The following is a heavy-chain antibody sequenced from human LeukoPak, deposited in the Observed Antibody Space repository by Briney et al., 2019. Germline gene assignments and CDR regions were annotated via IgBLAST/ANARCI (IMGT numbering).Heavy chain of an antibody. D-gene: IGHD3-10*01. CDR2: ISGSVVET. CDR1: GFPFSSYA. J-gene: IGHJ4*02. Sequence: PGGSLRLSCAASGFPFSSYAMSWVRQAPGKGLEWVSAISGSVVETYYADSVKGRFSISRDNSKNTLYLQMNSLRAEDTAVYYCAKDVYTRSGSPIRNFDCWGQGTLVTVSS. CDR3: AKDVYTRSGSPIRNFDC. V-gene: IGHV3-23*01.